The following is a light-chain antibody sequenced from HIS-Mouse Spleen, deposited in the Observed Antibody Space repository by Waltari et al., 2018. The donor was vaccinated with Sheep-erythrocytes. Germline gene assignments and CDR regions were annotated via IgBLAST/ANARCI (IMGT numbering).Light chain of an antibody. V-gene: IGKV1-13*02. Sequence: AIQLTQSPSSLSASVGDRVTITCRASQGISSALAWYHQKPGKAPKLLIYDASSLESGVPSRFSCSGSGTDFTLTISSLQPEDFATYYCQQFNSYPLTFGGGTKVEIK. CDR2: DAS. CDR1: QGISSA. J-gene: IGKJ4*01. CDR3: QQFNSYPLT.